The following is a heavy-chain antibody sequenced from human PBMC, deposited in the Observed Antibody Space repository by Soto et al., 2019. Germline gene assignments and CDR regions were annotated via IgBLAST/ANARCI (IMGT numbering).Heavy chain of an antibody. Sequence: GGSLRLSCVGSGFTFSTYWMNWVRQAPGKGLEWVANINPDGNVGTYVDSVRGRFTISRDRSKNTVYLQMNSLTAGDTAVYYCAKATATGGGAFDICGQGTMVTVSS. CDR1: GFTFSTYW. J-gene: IGHJ3*02. CDR2: INPDGNVG. D-gene: IGHD2-8*02. V-gene: IGHV3-7*03. CDR3: AKATATGGGAFDI.